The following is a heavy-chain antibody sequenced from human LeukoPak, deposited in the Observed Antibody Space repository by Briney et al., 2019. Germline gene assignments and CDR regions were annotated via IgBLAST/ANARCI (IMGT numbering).Heavy chain of an antibody. CDR1: GYRFSSYW. CDR3: AKEFLDYYDSSGWLDY. D-gene: IGHD3-22*01. V-gene: IGHV3-23*01. CDR2: ISGSGGST. J-gene: IGHJ4*02. Sequence: GGSLRFSCAASGYRFSSYWMSWVRQAPGKGLEWVSAISGSGGSTYYADSVKGRFTISRDNSKNTLYLQMNSLRAEDTAVYYCAKEFLDYYDSSGWLDYWGQGTLVTVSS.